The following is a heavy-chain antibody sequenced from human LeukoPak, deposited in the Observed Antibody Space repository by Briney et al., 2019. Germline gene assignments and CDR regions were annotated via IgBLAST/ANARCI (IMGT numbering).Heavy chain of an antibody. CDR3: TRDISGVNFDY. J-gene: IGHJ4*02. V-gene: IGHV1-2*02. CDR1: GYTLTTYF. Sequence: GASVKVSCRASGYTLTTYFMHWVRQAPGQGLEWMGWINPNNGGTNYAQKFQGRVTLSRDTSINTAYMELSELSFDDTAVYYCTRDISGVNFDYWGQETLVTVSS. D-gene: IGHD3-10*01. CDR2: INPNNGGT.